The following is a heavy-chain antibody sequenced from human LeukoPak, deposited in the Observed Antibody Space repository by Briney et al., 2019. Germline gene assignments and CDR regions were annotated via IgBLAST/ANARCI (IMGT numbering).Heavy chain of an antibody. V-gene: IGHV4-59*01. Sequence: SETLSLTCTVSGGSISTYYWSWIRQPPGKEPEWIGYNSYSGSTNYNPSLKSRVTISVDTSKNQFSLKLSSVTAADTAVYYCARAFVWCMDVWGKGTTVTVSS. CDR2: NSYSGST. D-gene: IGHD4/OR15-4a*01. CDR3: ARAFVWCMDV. CDR1: GGSISTYY. J-gene: IGHJ6*03.